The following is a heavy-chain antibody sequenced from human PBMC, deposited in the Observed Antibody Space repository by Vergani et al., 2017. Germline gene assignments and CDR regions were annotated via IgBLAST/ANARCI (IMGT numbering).Heavy chain of an antibody. D-gene: IGHD1-1*01. CDR1: GYTFTSYY. V-gene: IGHV1-2*02. CDR3: ARDPELNDENDFDY. J-gene: IGHJ4*02. CDR2: MHPRTGGT. Sequence: QVQLVQSGAEIGKPGASVKVSCKASGYTFTSYYIHWMRQAPGQGLEWMGLMHPRTGGTNIAQKFQGRVTMTRDTSITTAYMEVTWLRSDATAMYYCARDPELNDENDFDYWGQGTLVTVSS.